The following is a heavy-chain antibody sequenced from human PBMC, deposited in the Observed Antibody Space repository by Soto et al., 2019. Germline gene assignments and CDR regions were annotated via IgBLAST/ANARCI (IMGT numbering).Heavy chain of an antibody. V-gene: IGHV4-30-4*01. D-gene: IGHD3-22*01. J-gene: IGHJ4*02. CDR1: GDSISGGDYY. CDR2: IYYSGNT. Sequence: QVQLQESGPGLVKPSHTLSLTCTVSGDSISGGDYYWSWIRQPPRKGLEWIGYIYYSGNTYYNPSLKSRATISVDTSQNQFSLRLSSVTAADTAVYYCARHSDSSGGFDYWGQGTLVTISS. CDR3: ARHSDSSGGFDY.